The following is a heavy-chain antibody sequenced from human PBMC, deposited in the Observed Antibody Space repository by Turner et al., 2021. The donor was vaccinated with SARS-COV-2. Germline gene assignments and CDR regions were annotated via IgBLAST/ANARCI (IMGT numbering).Heavy chain of an antibody. V-gene: IGHV4-39*01. Sequence: QLQLQESGPGLVKPSETLSLTCTVSGGSIISSTYYWGWIRQPPGKGLEWIGNIYNSGITYYNPSLKSRVTISVDTSKNQFSLKLSSVTAADTAVYYCARHMDTAMDYYGMDVWGQGTTVTVSS. CDR3: ARHMDTAMDYYGMDV. J-gene: IGHJ6*02. CDR2: IYNSGIT. CDR1: GGSIISSTYY. D-gene: IGHD5-18*01.